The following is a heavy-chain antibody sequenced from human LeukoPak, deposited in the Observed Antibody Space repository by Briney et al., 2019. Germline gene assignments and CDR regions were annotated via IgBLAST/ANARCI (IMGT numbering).Heavy chain of an antibody. J-gene: IGHJ4*02. CDR1: GGSFSGYY. CDR3: AAVPESYYTVYYFNY. CDR2: INHSGST. V-gene: IGHV4-34*01. D-gene: IGHD3-10*01. Sequence: SETLSLTCAVYGGSFSGYYWSWIRQPPGKGLGWIAEINHSGSTKYNPSLKSRVTISVDTSKNQFSLKLTSVTAADTAVYYCAAVPESYYTVYYFNYWGQGTLVTVSS.